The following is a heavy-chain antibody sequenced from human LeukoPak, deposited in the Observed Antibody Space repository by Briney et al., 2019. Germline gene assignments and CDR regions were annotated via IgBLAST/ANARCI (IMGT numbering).Heavy chain of an antibody. CDR3: AREVATTPRPIAAFDI. CDR2: ISSSSSYI. D-gene: IGHD5-12*01. V-gene: IGHV3-21*01. J-gene: IGHJ3*02. Sequence: GVLRLSCAASGFTFSSYSMNWVRQAPGKGLEWVSSISSSSSYIYYADSVKGRSTISRDNAKNPLYLQMNSLRAEDTAVYYCAREVATTPRPIAAFDIWGQGTMVTVSS. CDR1: GFTFSSYS.